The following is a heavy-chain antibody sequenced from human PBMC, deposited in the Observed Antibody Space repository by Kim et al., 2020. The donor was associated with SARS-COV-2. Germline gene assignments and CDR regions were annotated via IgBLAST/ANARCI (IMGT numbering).Heavy chain of an antibody. CDR2: FDPEDGET. CDR3: ATVKAAAGICSGWYRECYFDY. D-gene: IGHD6-13*01. V-gene: IGHV1-24*01. CDR1: GYTLTELS. J-gene: IGHJ4*02. Sequence: ASVKVSCKVSGYTLTELSMHWVRQAPGKGLEWMGGFDPEDGETIYAQKFQGRVTMTEDTSTDTAYMELSSLRSEDTAVYYCATVKAAAGICSGWYRECYFDYWGQGTLVTVSS.